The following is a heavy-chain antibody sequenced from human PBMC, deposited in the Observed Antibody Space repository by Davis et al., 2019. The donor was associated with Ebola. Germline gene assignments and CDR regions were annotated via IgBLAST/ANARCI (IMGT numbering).Heavy chain of an antibody. J-gene: IGHJ4*02. D-gene: IGHD1-26*01. V-gene: IGHV3-7*01. CDR3: AKVHSGPYFDY. Sequence: GESLKISCAASGLTFSHHWMSWVRQAPGKELEWVAHIKEDGSEEYYVDSVKGRFTISRDNAKNSLYLQMNSLSADDTAVYYCAKVHSGPYFDYWGQGTLVTVSS. CDR2: IKEDGSEE. CDR1: GLTFSHHW.